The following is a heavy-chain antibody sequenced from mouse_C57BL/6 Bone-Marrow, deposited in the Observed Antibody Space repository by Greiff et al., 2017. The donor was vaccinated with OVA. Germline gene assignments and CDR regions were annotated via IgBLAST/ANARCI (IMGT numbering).Heavy chain of an antibody. Sequence: QVQLQQSGPELVKPGASVKISCKASGYAFSSSWMTWVKQRPGKGLEWIGRIYPGDGDTNYTGKFKGKATLTADKSSSTAYMQLSSLTSEDSAVYFGATYYSNYGGGFAMDYWGQGTSVTVSS. CDR3: ATYYSNYGGGFAMDY. V-gene: IGHV1-82*01. CDR2: IYPGDGDT. D-gene: IGHD2-5*01. CDR1: GYAFSSSW. J-gene: IGHJ4*01.